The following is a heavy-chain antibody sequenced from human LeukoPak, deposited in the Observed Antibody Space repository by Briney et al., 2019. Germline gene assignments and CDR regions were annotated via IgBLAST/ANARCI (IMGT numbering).Heavy chain of an antibody. V-gene: IGHV3-7*01. CDR2: IKQNGSEK. CDR3: ARPLYGSQAFDY. Sequence: PGGSLRLSCAASGFTFSIYWMSWFRQAPGKGLEWVANIKQNGSEKYYVDSVKGRFTISRDKAEHSLYRQMHSRRAEDTAVYYWARPLYGSQAFDYWGQGTLVTVSS. CDR1: GFTFSIYW. D-gene: IGHD2-2*02. J-gene: IGHJ4*02.